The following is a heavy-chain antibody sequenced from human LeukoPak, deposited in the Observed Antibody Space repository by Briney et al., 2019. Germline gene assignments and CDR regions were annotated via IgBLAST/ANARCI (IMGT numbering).Heavy chain of an antibody. J-gene: IGHJ6*02. CDR3: ARHPQRSLGVTTSGPYYYTMDV. Sequence: SETLSLTCTVSGGSISSNSYYCAWIRQPPGKGLEWTGTIYYSGSTVYNPSLKSRVTMSVDTSGNQFSLRLSSVTAADTAVYFCARHPQRSLGVTTSGPYYYTMDVWGQGTTVTVSS. CDR1: GGSISSNSYY. CDR2: IYYSGST. V-gene: IGHV4-39*01. D-gene: IGHD2-21*02.